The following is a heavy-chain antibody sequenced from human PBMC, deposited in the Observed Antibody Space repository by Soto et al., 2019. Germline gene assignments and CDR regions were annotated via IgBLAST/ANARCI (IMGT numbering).Heavy chain of an antibody. CDR1: GGSISGNAYY. Sequence: SETLSLTCTVSGGSISGNAYYWGWIRQSPGKGLEWIASKLYSGFTYYSPSLKSRVTISVDTSKNQFSLRLSSVTAADTAVYYCPSHHDYVWGTYRWAFDYCGQGPLVIVSS. CDR3: PSHHDYVWGTYRWAFDY. CDR2: KLYSGFT. V-gene: IGHV4-39*01. J-gene: IGHJ4*02. D-gene: IGHD3-16*02.